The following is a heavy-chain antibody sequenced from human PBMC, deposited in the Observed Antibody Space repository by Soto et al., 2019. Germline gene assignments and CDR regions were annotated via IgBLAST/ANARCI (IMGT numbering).Heavy chain of an antibody. CDR2: IYYIGST. Sequence: TLSLTCTVSGGSIISGGYYWNLIRQHPGKGLEWIGYIYYIGSTYYNPSLKSRVTISLDTSKNQFSLKLSSVTAADTAVYYCARSVFPWGQGTLVTVSS. CDR3: ARSVFP. V-gene: IGHV4-31*03. CDR1: GGSIISGGYY. J-gene: IGHJ5*02.